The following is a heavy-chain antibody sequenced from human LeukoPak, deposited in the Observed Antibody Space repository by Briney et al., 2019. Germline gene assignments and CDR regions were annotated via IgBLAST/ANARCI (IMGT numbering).Heavy chain of an antibody. D-gene: IGHD3-22*01. CDR2: ISPGDSDT. CDR3: ARHTADLDSFDV. J-gene: IGHJ3*01. CDR1: GNAFPNLW. Sequence: GESLKISCEASGNAFPNLWIGWVRQKPGKGLEYMGMISPGDSDTRYNPSFQGQVTIAAGKSISTAFLQWSSLKASDTAIYYCARHTADLDSFDVWGPGTMVTVSS. V-gene: IGHV5-51*01.